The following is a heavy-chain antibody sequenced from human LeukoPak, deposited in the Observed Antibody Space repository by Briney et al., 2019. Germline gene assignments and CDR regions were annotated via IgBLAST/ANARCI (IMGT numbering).Heavy chain of an antibody. CDR3: ARGADSGYSSDN. D-gene: IGHD3-9*01. J-gene: IGHJ4*02. CDR2: INSDGRST. CDR1: GFTFSDYY. Sequence: PGGSLRLSCAASGFTFSDYYMSWIRQAPGKGLVWVSRINSDGRSTNYADSVKGRFTISRDNAKNTLYLQMNSLRAEDTAVYYCARGADSGYSSDNWGQGTLVSVSS. V-gene: IGHV3-74*01.